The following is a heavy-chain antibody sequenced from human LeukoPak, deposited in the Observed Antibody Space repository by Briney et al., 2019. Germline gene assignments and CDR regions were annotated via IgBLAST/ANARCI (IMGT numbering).Heavy chain of an antibody. CDR1: GYTLTGSY. CDR3: ARGRGYYDSSGYYKEV. CDR2: INPNTGGT. Sequence: ASVKVSCKASGYTLTGSYMHWVRQAPGQGLEWMGWINPNTGGTNYAQKFQGRVTMTWDTSISTAYMELSSLRSDDTAVYYCARGRGYYDSSGYYKEVWGKGTTVTVSS. V-gene: IGHV1-2*02. J-gene: IGHJ6*03. D-gene: IGHD3-22*01.